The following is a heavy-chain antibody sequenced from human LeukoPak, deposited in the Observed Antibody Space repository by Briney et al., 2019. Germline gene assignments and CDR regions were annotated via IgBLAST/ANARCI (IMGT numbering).Heavy chain of an antibody. CDR2: IYYSGST. D-gene: IGHD6-19*01. V-gene: IGHV4-59*08. J-gene: IGHJ4*02. CDR3: ATSGWYLLPGVY. CDR1: GGSISSYY. Sequence: PSETLSLTCTVSGGSISSYYWTWIRQPPGKGLEWIGYIYYSGSTNYNPSLKSRVTLSVDTSRNQFSLKLSSVTAADTAVYYCATSGWYLLPGVYWGQGTLVTVSS.